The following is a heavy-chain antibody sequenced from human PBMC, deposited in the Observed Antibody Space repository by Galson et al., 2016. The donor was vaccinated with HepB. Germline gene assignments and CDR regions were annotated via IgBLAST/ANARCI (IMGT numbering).Heavy chain of an antibody. CDR3: ARDAQYGNHVWAFDY. D-gene: IGHD6-6*01. J-gene: IGHJ4*02. CDR2: TSLGRGT. V-gene: IGHV4-4*02. Sequence: SETLSLTCAVPGDSVTGRNWWAWVRQAPGRGLEWIGVTSLGRGTNYDPSLKNRVTISVDASENQFSMRLTSVTAADTAVYYCARDAQYGNHVWAFDYWGQGILVTVSS. CDR1: GDSVTGRNW.